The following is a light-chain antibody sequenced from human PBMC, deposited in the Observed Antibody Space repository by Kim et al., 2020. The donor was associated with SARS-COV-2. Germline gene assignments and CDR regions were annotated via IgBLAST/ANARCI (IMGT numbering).Light chain of an antibody. CDR3: NSRDSSGNMV. CDR2: GKN. V-gene: IGLV3-19*01. Sequence: SSELTQDPAVSVALGQTVRITCQGDSLRSYYASWYQQKPGQAPVLVMYGKNNRPSGIPDRFSGSSSGNTASLTITGAQTEDEADYYCNSRDSSGNMVFGGGTQLTVL. J-gene: IGLJ2*01. CDR1: SLRSYY.